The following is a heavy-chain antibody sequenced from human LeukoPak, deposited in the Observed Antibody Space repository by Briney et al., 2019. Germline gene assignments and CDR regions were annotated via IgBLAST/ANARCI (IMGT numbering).Heavy chain of an antibody. CDR3: ARDTEDIAAAGTFDY. CDR2: INTNTGNP. D-gene: IGHD6-13*01. J-gene: IGHJ4*02. V-gene: IGHV7-4-1*02. CDR1: GYTFTSYA. Sequence: ASVKVSCKASGYTFTSYAMNWVRQAPGQGLEWMGWINTNTGNPTYAQGFTGRFVFSLDTSVSTAYLQISSLRAEDTAVYYCARDTEDIAAAGTFDYWGQGTLVTVSS.